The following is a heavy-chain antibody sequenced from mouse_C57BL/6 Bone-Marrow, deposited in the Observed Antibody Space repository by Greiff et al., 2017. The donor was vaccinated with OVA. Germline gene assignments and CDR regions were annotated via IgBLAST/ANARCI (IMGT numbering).Heavy chain of an antibody. J-gene: IGHJ2*01. Sequence: QVQLQQSGPELVKPGASVKISCKASGYAFSSSWMNWVKQRPGKGLEWIGRIYPGDGDTNYNGKFKGKATLTADKSSSTAYMQLSSLTSEDSAVYFCAIYYGSSKGDYFDYWGQGTTLTVSS. CDR3: AIYYGSSKGDYFDY. CDR1: GYAFSSSW. D-gene: IGHD1-1*01. CDR2: IYPGDGDT. V-gene: IGHV1-82*01.